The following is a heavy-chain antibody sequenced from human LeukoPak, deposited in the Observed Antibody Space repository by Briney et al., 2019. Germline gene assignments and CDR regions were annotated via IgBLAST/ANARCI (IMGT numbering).Heavy chain of an antibody. Sequence: GGSLRLSCAASGFTFSDYYMSWIRQAPGKGLEWLSCISSSGSTIYYADSVKGRFTISRDNAKNSLYLQMNSLRAEDTAVYYCASASEYCSGGSCYESYYYYYYYMDVWGKGTTVTVSS. D-gene: IGHD2-15*01. CDR1: GFTFSDYY. CDR2: ISSSGSTI. CDR3: ASASEYCSGGSCYESYYYYYYYMDV. V-gene: IGHV3-11*04. J-gene: IGHJ6*03.